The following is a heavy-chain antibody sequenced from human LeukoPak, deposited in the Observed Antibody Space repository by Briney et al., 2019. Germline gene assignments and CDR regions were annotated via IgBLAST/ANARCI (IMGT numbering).Heavy chain of an antibody. CDR1: GGSISSGDYY. CDR3: ARRAVHCSGGSCSRPFDY. Sequence: PSQTLSLTCTVSGGSISSGDYYWSWIRQPPGKGLEWIGYIYYSGSTNYNPSLKSRVTISVDTSKNQFSLKLSSVTAADTAVYYCARRAVHCSGGSCSRPFDYWGQGTLVTVSS. CDR2: IYYSGST. J-gene: IGHJ4*02. V-gene: IGHV4-30-4*01. D-gene: IGHD2-15*01.